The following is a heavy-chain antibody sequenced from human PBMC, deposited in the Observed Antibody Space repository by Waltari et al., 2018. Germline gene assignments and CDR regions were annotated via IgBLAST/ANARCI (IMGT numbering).Heavy chain of an antibody. CDR3: ARRLEKTRDAFDI. V-gene: IGHV1-69*02. D-gene: IGHD4-17*01. J-gene: IGHJ3*02. CDR1: GGPFNSNV. Sequence: QVQLVQSGAEVKKPGSSVKVSCKASGGPFNSNVINWVRQAPGQGLEWMGRFIPHLGEASYAQKFQGRLTIIADKSTNTSYMELTSLRSEDTAVYYCARRLEKTRDAFDIWGQGTMVTVSS. CDR2: FIPHLGEA.